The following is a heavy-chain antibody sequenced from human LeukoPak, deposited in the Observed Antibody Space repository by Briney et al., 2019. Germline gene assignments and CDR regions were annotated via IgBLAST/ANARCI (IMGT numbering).Heavy chain of an antibody. CDR2: IYYSGST. CDR1: GGSISSSSYY. V-gene: IGHV4-39*07. Sequence: SETLSLTCTVSGGSISSSSYYWGWIRQPPGKGLEWIGSIYYSGSTYYNPSLKSRVTISVDTSKNQFSLKLSSVTAADTAVYYCARDYDELRLDYWGQGTLVTVSS. CDR3: ARDYDELRLDY. D-gene: IGHD3-3*01. J-gene: IGHJ4*02.